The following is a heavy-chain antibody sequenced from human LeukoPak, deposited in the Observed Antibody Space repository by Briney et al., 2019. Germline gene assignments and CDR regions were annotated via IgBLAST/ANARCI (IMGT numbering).Heavy chain of an antibody. J-gene: IGHJ3*02. V-gene: IGHV3-7*05. Sequence: TGGSLRLSCAASGFTFSRFWMNWVREAPGGGGEWVANIDQSGGRNNYVDSVKGRFTISRGNAKNSLFLEMSSLRADDTAVYFCARDVEGGTFDIWGQGTTVTVSS. CDR1: GFTFSRFW. CDR2: IDQSGGRN. CDR3: ARDVEGGTFDI. D-gene: IGHD3-16*01.